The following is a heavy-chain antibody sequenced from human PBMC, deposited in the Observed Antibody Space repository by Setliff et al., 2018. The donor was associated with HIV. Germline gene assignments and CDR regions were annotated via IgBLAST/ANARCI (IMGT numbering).Heavy chain of an antibody. D-gene: IGHD3-10*01. V-gene: IGHV1-69*13. J-gene: IGHJ3*01. CDR1: GGILSTYA. CDR3: ARETAPAHYYGSGSYRLHAFDV. Sequence: GASVKVSCKASGGILSTYATIWVRQAPGQGLEWLGGIIPLFGRASYAQKFQGRVTITADESTNTAYMGLSSLRSGDTAVYYCARETAPAHYYGSGSYRLHAFDVWGQGTMVTVSS. CDR2: IIPLFGRA.